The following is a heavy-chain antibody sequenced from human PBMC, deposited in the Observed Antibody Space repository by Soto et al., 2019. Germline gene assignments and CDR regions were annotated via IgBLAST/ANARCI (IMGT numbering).Heavy chain of an antibody. V-gene: IGHV4-39*01. D-gene: IGHD1-7*01. J-gene: IGHJ6*02. CDR3: ARLHDGTTYYYYGMDV. CDR2: NYSGSP. Sequence: QLQLHESGPGLVKPSETLSLTCTVSGASVSSSSYYWGWIRQPPGKGLEWIGSNYSGSPYYNPSLQSRVTISVDTSKNQFALKRSSVTAADTAVYYCARLHDGTTYYYYGMDVWGQGTTVTVSS. CDR1: GASVSSSSYY.